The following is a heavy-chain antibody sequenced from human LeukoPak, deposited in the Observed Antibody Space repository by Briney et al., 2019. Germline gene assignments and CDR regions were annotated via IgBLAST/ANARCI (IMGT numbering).Heavy chain of an antibody. J-gene: IGHJ4*02. D-gene: IGHD3-9*01. V-gene: IGHV3-11*01. CDR3: ARDSSGYDILTGYTGTPPDY. Sequence: GGSLRLSCAASGFTFSDYYMSWIRQAPGKGLEWVSYISSSGSTIYYADSVKGRFTISRDNAKNSLYLQMNSLRAEDTAVYYCARDSSGYDILTGYTGTPPDYWGQGTLVTVSS. CDR1: GFTFSDYY. CDR2: ISSSGSTI.